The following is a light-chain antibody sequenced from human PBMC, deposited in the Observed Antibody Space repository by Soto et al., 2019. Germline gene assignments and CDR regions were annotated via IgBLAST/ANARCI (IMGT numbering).Light chain of an antibody. V-gene: IGKV3-11*01. CDR1: QSVSSY. CDR2: DAS. J-gene: IGKJ4*01. Sequence: EIVVTQSPATLSLSPGERATLSCRASQSVSSYLAWYQQKPGQAPRLLIYDASNRATGIPARFSGSGSGTDFTLTISSLEPEDFAVYYCQQRSNRPPLTFGGGTKVEIK. CDR3: QQRSNRPPLT.